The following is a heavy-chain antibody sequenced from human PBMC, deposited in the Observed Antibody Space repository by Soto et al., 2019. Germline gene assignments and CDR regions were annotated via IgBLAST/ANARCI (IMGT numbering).Heavy chain of an antibody. D-gene: IGHD3-10*01. CDR2: INPKTGDT. V-gene: IGHV1-2*04. Sequence: ASVKVSCKASGYSFTDHYIHWVRQAPGHGLEWLGWINPKTGDTTFAQKFRGWVTITRDTSITTVYMELTRLKPDDTAVYYCTRDREAASGGFDYGSGSLNFAYWGQGALVTVSS. J-gene: IGHJ4*02. CDR1: GYSFTDHY. CDR3: TRDREAASGGFDYGSGSLNFAY.